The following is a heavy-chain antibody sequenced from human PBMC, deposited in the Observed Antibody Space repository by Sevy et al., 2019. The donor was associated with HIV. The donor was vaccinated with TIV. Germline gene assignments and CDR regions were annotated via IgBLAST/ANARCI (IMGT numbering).Heavy chain of an antibody. J-gene: IGHJ3*02. D-gene: IGHD1-7*01. CDR1: GYTFTGYY. V-gene: IGHV1-2*02. Sequence: ASVKVSCKASGYTFTGYYMHWVRQAPGQGLEWMGWINPNSGGTNYAQRFQGRVTMTRNKSISTAYMELRRLGSDDTDVYYCARGGITGTSDAFDIWGQGTMVTVSS. CDR3: ARGGITGTSDAFDI. CDR2: INPNSGGT.